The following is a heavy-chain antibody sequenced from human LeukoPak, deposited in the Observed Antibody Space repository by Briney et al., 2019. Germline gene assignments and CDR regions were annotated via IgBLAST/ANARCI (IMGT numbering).Heavy chain of an antibody. D-gene: IGHD4-23*01. J-gene: IGHJ6*03. Sequence: GASVKVSCKASGGTFSSYAISWVRQAPGQGLEWMGGIIPIFGTANYAQRFQGRVTITTDESTSTAYMELSSLRSEDTAVYYCARGGGNWADYYYYYMDVWGKGTTVTVSS. V-gene: IGHV1-69*05. CDR3: ARGGGNWADYYYYYMDV. CDR2: IIPIFGTA. CDR1: GGTFSSYA.